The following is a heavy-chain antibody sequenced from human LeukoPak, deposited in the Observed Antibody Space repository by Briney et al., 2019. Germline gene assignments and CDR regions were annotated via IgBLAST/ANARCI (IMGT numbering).Heavy chain of an antibody. CDR1: GYTLTELS. D-gene: IGHD3-16*01. CDR3: ATDLFSAIRGGYYYYGMDV. V-gene: IGHV1-24*01. Sequence: ASVKVSCKVSGYTLTELSMHWVRQAPGKGLEWMGGFDPEDGETIYAQKFQGRVTMTEDTSTDTAYMELSSLRSEDTAVYYCATDLFSAIRGGYYYYGMDVWGQGTTVTVSS. CDR2: FDPEDGET. J-gene: IGHJ6*02.